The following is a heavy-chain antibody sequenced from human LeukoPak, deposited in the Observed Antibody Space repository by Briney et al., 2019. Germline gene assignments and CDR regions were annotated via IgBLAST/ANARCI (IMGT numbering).Heavy chain of an antibody. CDR3: ARGDWRYYDILTGYKAYYYYGMDV. CDR1: GYTFTSYG. J-gene: IGHJ6*04. D-gene: IGHD3-9*01. V-gene: IGHV1-69*06. CDR2: IIPIFGTA. Sequence: SVKVSCKASGYTFTSYGISWVRQAPGQGLEWMGGIIPIFGTANYAQKFQGRVTITADKSTSTAYMELSSLRSEDTAVYYCARGDWRYYDILTGYKAYYYYGMDVWGKGTTVTVST.